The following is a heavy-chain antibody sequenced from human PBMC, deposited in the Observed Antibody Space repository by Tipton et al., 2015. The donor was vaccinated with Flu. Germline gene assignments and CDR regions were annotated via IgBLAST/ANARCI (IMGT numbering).Heavy chain of an antibody. D-gene: IGHD6-13*01. CDR3: ARGPLPDSNWYNGMDV. Sequence: SLRLSCEASGLTFSSYDMHWVRQTTGKGLEWVSGIGTSGDTYYPGSVKGRFTISRENAKNSVYLQMNSLRAGDTAVYYCARGPLPDSNWYNGMDVWGQGTTVTVFS. CDR1: GLTFSSYD. CDR2: IGTSGDT. V-gene: IGHV3-13*01. J-gene: IGHJ6*02.